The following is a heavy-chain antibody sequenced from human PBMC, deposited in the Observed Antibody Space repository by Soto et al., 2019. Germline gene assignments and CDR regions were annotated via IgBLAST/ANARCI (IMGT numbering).Heavy chain of an antibody. CDR2: INPNSGGT. D-gene: IGHD1-1*01. J-gene: IGHJ4*02. Sequence: ASVKVSCKASGYTFSDYYIHWVRQAPGQGLEWMGWINPNSGGTKYAPKFQGGVTMTRDTSITTAYMELSRLRSGDTAVYYCAREPATAKPEGVDFWGQGTLVTISS. V-gene: IGHV1-2*02. CDR3: AREPATAKPEGVDF. CDR1: GYTFSDYY.